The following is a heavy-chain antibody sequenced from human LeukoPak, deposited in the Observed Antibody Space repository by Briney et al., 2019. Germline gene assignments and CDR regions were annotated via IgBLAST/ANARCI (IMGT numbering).Heavy chain of an antibody. Sequence: PSETLSLTCTVSGGSISSYYWSWIRQPPGKGLEWIGYIYYSGSTYYNPSLKSRVTISVDTSKNQFSLKLSSVTAADTAVYYCARVIGGYYYYYYYMDVWGKGTTVTVSS. V-gene: IGHV4-59*12. CDR2: IYYSGST. J-gene: IGHJ6*03. CDR1: GGSISSYY. CDR3: ARVIGGYYYYYYYMDV. D-gene: IGHD1-26*01.